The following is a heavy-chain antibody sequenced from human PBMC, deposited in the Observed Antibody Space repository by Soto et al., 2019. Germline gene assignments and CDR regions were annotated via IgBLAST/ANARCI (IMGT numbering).Heavy chain of an antibody. D-gene: IGHD2-15*01. CDR2: ISGRGGST. CDR1: GFIFSNYA. J-gene: IGHJ2*01. CDR3: ARRAVGAVVWYYDL. Sequence: EEQLLESGGGVVQRGGSLRLSCAASGFIFSNYAMTWVRQAPGKGLEWVSRISGRGGSTYYADSVKGGLTMSRDNSKNTLYLQMNSLSAEDTAIYYCARRAVGAVVWYYDLWGRGTLVT. V-gene: IGHV3-23*01.